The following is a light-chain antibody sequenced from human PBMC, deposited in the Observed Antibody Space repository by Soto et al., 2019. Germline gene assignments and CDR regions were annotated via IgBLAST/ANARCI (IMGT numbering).Light chain of an antibody. CDR3: QHYSSYSEA. CDR1: QTISSW. J-gene: IGKJ1*01. CDR2: KAS. Sequence: DIQMTQSPSTLSRSVGDRVTITCRASQTISSWLAWYQQKPGKAPKLLIYKASTLKSGVPSRFSGSGSGTEFTLTISSLQPDDFATYYCQHYSSYSEAFGQGTKV. V-gene: IGKV1-5*03.